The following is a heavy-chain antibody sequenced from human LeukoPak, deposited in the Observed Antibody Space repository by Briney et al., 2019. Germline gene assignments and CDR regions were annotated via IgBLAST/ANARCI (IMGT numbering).Heavy chain of an antibody. CDR3: ARTLSLGRTYYFDY. V-gene: IGHV3-21*01. CDR2: ISSSSSYI. Sequence: PGGSLRLSCAASGFTFSSYSMNWVRQVPGKGLEWVSSISSSSSYIYYADSVKGRFTISRDNAKNSLYLQMNSLRAEDTAVYYCARTLSLGRTYYFDYWGQGTLVTVSS. D-gene: IGHD1/OR15-1a*01. J-gene: IGHJ4*02. CDR1: GFTFSSYS.